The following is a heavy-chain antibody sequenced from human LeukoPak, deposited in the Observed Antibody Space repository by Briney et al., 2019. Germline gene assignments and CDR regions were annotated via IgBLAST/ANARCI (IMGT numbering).Heavy chain of an antibody. Sequence: PGGSLRLSCAASGFTFSSYAMSWVRQAPGKGLEWVSSISGGGGTTYYTDSVKGRFTISRDNSKNTLYLQMNSLRAEDTAVYYCARVHSATIAAAGFDYWGQGTLVTVSS. CDR3: ARVHSATIAAAGFDY. V-gene: IGHV3-23*01. D-gene: IGHD6-13*01. CDR1: GFTFSSYA. J-gene: IGHJ4*02. CDR2: ISGGGGTT.